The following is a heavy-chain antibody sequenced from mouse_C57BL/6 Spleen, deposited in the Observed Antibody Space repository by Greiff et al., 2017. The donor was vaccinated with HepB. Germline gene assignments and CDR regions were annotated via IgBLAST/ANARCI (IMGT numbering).Heavy chain of an antibody. CDR3: TDYDYDGGYFDV. V-gene: IGHV1-5*01. CDR2: IYPGNSDT. Sequence: EVQGVESGTVLARPGASVKMSCKTSGYTFTSYWMHWVKQRPGQGLEWIGAIYPGNSDTSYNQKFKGKAKLTAVTSASTAYMELSSLTNEDSAVYYCTDYDYDGGYFDVWGTGTTVTVSS. D-gene: IGHD2-4*01. J-gene: IGHJ1*03. CDR1: GYTFTSYW.